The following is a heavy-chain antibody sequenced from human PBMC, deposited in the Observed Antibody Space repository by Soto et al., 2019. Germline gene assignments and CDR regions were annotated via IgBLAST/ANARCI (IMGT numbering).Heavy chain of an antibody. V-gene: IGHV3-30*18. CDR1: GFTFSSYG. CDR2: ISYDGSNK. J-gene: IGHJ5*02. CDR3: AKDRSITGTTGWFDP. Sequence: QVQLVESGGGVVQPGRSLRLSCAASGFTFSSYGMHWVRQAPGKGLEWVAVISYDGSNKYYADSVKGRFTISRDNSKNTLYLQMNSLRAEDTAVYYCAKDRSITGTTGWFDPWGQGTLVTVSS. D-gene: IGHD1-20*01.